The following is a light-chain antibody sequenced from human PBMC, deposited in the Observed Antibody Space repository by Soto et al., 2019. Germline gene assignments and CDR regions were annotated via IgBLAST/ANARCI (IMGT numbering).Light chain of an antibody. J-gene: IGLJ1*01. CDR1: SSNIGSNY. Sequence: QSLLTQPPSASGTPGQRVTISCSGSSSNIGSNYVYWYQQLPGTAPKLLIYRNNQRPSGVPDRFSGSKSGTSASLAISGLRSEDEADYYCAAWDDSRSGHVFGSGTKVTVL. V-gene: IGLV1-47*01. CDR2: RNN. CDR3: AAWDDSRSGHV.